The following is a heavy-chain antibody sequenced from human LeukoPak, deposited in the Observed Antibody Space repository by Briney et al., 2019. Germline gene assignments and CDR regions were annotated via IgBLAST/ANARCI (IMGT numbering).Heavy chain of an antibody. CDR1: GGSISSYY. Sequence: ETLSLTCTVSGGSISSYYWSWIRQPPGKGLEWIGYIYYSGSTNYNPSLKSRVTISVDTSKNQFSLKLSSVTAADTAVYYCAGDSSGCTGIDYWGQGTTVTVSS. V-gene: IGHV4-59*01. CDR2: IYYSGST. CDR3: AGDSSGCTGIDY. J-gene: IGHJ4*02. D-gene: IGHD6-19*01.